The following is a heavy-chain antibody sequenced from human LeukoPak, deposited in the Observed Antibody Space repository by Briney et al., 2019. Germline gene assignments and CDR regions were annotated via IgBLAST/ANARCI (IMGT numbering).Heavy chain of an antibody. D-gene: IGHD6-19*01. CDR2: IKQDGSEK. V-gene: IGHV3-7*01. CDR3: AREASGWGAVAGTRAFDI. CDR1: GFTFSSYW. J-gene: IGHJ3*02. Sequence: PGGSLGLSCAASGFTFSSYWMSWVRQAPGKGLEWVANIKQDGSEKYYVDSVKGRFTISRDNAKNSLYLQMNSLRAEDTAVYYCAREASGWGAVAGTRAFDIWGQGTMVTVSS.